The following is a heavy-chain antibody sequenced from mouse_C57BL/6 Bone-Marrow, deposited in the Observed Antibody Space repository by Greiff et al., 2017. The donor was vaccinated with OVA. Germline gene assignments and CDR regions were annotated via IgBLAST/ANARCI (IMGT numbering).Heavy chain of an antibody. CDR3: AGYNTPGYFDV. CDR2: IRNKANGYTT. Sequence: EVHLVESGGGLVQPGGSLSLSCAASGFTFTDYYMSWVRQPPGKALEWLGFIRNKANGYTTEYSASVKGRFTISRDNSQSILYLQMNALRAEDSATYYCAGYNTPGYFDVWGTGTTVTVSS. J-gene: IGHJ1*03. V-gene: IGHV7-3*01. CDR1: GFTFTDYY.